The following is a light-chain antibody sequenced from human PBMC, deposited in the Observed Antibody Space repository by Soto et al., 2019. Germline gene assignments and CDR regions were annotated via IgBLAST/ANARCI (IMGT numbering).Light chain of an antibody. J-gene: IGLJ1*01. V-gene: IGLV2-11*01. CDR3: CSHAGRYADV. Sequence: QSALTQPRSVSGSPGQSVTISCTGTSSDVGDYNYVSWYQQHPGKVPKVMIYDVSKRPSGVPDRFSGSKSGNTASLTISGLQAEDEAAYYCCSHAGRYADVFGTGTKVTVL. CDR1: SSDVGDYNY. CDR2: DVS.